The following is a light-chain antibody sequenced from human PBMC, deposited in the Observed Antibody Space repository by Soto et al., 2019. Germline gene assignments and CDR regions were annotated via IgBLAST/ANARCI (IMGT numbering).Light chain of an antibody. Sequence: EIVLTQSPATLSLSPGERATISCRASQSVSSYLAWYQQKPDQAPRLLIYDASNRATGIPARFSGSGSGTDFTLTISSLEPEASDDYYWQQRSNCTFGQGTRLEIK. CDR2: DAS. V-gene: IGKV3-11*01. CDR3: QQRSNCT. CDR1: QSVSSY. J-gene: IGKJ5*01.